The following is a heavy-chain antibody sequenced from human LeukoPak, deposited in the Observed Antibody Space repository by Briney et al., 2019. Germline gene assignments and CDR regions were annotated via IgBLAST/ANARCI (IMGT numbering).Heavy chain of an antibody. Sequence: GGSLRLSCVASGFPFSPIWMSWVRQAPGKGLEWLAMIKQSVTETHYVDSVRGRFTISRDNAKNSLYLQMNSLRAEDTAVYYCARAIAVAGTSADYWGQGTLVTVSS. V-gene: IGHV3-7*01. CDR3: ARAIAVAGTSADY. J-gene: IGHJ4*02. CDR1: GFPFSPIW. CDR2: IKQSVTET. D-gene: IGHD6-19*01.